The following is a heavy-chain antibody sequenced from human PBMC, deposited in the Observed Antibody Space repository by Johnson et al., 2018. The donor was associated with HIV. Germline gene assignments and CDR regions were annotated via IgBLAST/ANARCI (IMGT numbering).Heavy chain of an antibody. CDR1: GIRLRSYV. CDR2: ISYDGSNK. D-gene: IGHD2-21*02. J-gene: IGHJ3*01. V-gene: IGHV3-30*19. Sequence: QVQLVESVGGVVQPGRSLRLSCAASGIRLRSYVMHWVRQAPGKGLEWVAVISYDGSNKFYTDSVKGRFTFSRDNSKNTVYLQMNSLRVDDTALYYCARAPKQGFRDFAGGAFDVWGQGTMVTVSS. CDR3: ARAPKQGFRDFAGGAFDV.